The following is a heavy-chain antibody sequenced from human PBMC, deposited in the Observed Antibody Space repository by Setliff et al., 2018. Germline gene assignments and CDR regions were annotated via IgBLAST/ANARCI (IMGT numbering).Heavy chain of an antibody. CDR2: IIPILGIA. J-gene: IGHJ3*02. Sequence: ASVKVSCKASGGTFSSYAIGWVRQAPGQGLEWMGGIIPILGIANYAQKFQGRVTITADESTSTAYMELSSLRSEDTAVYYCARDVFPVVTMVRGPSSDAFDIWGQGTMVTVSS. D-gene: IGHD3-10*01. V-gene: IGHV1-69*10. CDR3: ARDVFPVVTMVRGPSSDAFDI. CDR1: GGTFSSYA.